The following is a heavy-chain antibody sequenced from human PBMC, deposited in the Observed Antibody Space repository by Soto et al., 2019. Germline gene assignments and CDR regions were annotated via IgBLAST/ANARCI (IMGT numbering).Heavy chain of an antibody. CDR3: ASLGYCSGGSCYSWAFDI. J-gene: IGHJ3*02. V-gene: IGHV4-4*02. Sequence: SETLSLTCAVSSGSISSSNWWRWVRQPPGKGLEWIGEIYHSGSTNYNPSLKSRVTISVDKSKNQFSLKLSSVTAADTAVYYCASLGYCSGGSCYSWAFDIWGQGTMVTVSS. D-gene: IGHD2-15*01. CDR2: IYHSGST. CDR1: SGSISSSNW.